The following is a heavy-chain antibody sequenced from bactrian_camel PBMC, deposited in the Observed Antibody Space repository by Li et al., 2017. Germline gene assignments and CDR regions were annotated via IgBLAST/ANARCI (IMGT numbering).Heavy chain of an antibody. CDR2: INSAGGRT. D-gene: IGHD7*01. Sequence: VQLVEFGGGLVQPGGSLRLSCAASGFTRNSYYMSWVRQAPGKGLEWVASINSAGGRTDYLDSVKGRFTISRDSAKSALYLQMNSLRTEDTAMYYCAISTTTYSPDFGQGTQVTVS. V-gene: IGHV3S40*01. CDR1: GFTRNSYY. J-gene: IGHJ4*01.